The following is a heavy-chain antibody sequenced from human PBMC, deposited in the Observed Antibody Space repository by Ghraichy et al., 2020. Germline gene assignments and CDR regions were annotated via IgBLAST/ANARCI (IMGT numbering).Heavy chain of an antibody. CDR3: ARHGSGRITVIVVVPAFDS. Sequence: SETLSLTCTVSGGSISKRFYYWDWIRQPPGKGLEWIGSMFYGGSTYYNPSLKSQVTMSVDTSKNSFSLKLTSVTAADTAVYYCARHGSGRITVIVVVPAFDSWGRGTLVTVSS. V-gene: IGHV4-39*01. CDR1: GGSISKRFYY. J-gene: IGHJ4*01. CDR2: MFYGGST. D-gene: IGHD3-22*01.